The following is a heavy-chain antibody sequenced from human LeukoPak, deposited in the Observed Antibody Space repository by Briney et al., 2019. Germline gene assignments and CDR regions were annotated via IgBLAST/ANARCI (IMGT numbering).Heavy chain of an antibody. Sequence: GGSLRLSCAASGFTFSNYAMSWVRQAPGKGLEWVSRIRGSGDDTHYADSVRGRFTISRDISKNTLYLRMNSLRAEDTAVYFCAKGGAYCSGGSCSNFDYWGQGTLVTVSS. CDR2: IRGSGDDT. CDR1: GFTFSNYA. J-gene: IGHJ4*02. V-gene: IGHV3-23*01. D-gene: IGHD2-15*01. CDR3: AKGGAYCSGGSCSNFDY.